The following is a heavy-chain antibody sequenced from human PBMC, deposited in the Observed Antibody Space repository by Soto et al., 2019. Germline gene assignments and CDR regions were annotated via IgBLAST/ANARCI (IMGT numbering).Heavy chain of an antibody. V-gene: IGHV1-3*01. D-gene: IGHD5-12*01. CDR3: ARDWLHHMDV. J-gene: IGHJ6*03. CDR2: INAGNGNT. Sequence: ASVKVSCKASGYTLTIYARHWVRQAPGQRLEWMGWINAGNGNTKYSQKFQGRVTITRDTSASTAYMELSSLRSEDTAVYYCARDWLHHMDVWGKGTTVTVSS. CDR1: GYTLTIYA.